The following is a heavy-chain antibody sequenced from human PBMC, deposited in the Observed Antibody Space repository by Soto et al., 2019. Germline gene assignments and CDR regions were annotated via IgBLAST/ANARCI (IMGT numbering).Heavy chain of an antibody. V-gene: IGHV3-73*02. J-gene: IGHJ4*02. Sequence: EVQLVESGGGLVQPGGSLKLSCAASGFSFSDSAIHWVRQASGKGLEWVGRTRSKDHSYATAFAASVKGRFTISRDDSKNTVNLQMISLKTEDTAVYYCTRHTVDYWGEGTLVTVSS. D-gene: IGHD4-4*01. CDR1: GFSFSDSA. CDR3: TRHTVDY. CDR2: TRSKDHSYAT.